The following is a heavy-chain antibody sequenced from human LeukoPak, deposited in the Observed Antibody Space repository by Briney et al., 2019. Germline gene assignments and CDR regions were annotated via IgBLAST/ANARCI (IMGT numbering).Heavy chain of an antibody. Sequence: GGSLRLSCAASGFTFSSYWMSWVRQAPGKGLEWVANIKQDGSEKYYVDSVKGRFTISRDNAKNSLYLQMNSLRAEDTAVYYCAREDRYDFWSGYSPFDYWGQGTLVTVSS. CDR3: AREDRYDFWSGYSPFDY. D-gene: IGHD3-3*01. J-gene: IGHJ4*02. CDR1: GFTFSSYW. CDR2: IKQDGSEK. V-gene: IGHV3-7*01.